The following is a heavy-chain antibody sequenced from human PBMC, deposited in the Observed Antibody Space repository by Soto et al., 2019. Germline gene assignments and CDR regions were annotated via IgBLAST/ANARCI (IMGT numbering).Heavy chain of an antibody. Sequence: GGSLRLSCAASGFTFSSYAMSWVRQAPGKGLEWVSAISGSGGSTYYADSVKGRFTISRDNSKNTLYLQMNGLRAEDTAVYYCAKGLFPWSWDRPYSYGQEAFFGYWGQGTLVTVSS. CDR3: AKGLFPWSWDRPYSYGQEAFFGY. CDR2: ISGSGGST. J-gene: IGHJ4*02. V-gene: IGHV3-23*01. CDR1: GFTFSSYA. D-gene: IGHD5-18*01.